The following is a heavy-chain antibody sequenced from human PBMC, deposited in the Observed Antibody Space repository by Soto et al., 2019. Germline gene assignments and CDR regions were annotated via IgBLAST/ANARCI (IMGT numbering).Heavy chain of an antibody. CDR1: GGSLSNYG. CDR2: IIPVFGTP. CDR3: ARGDATKIVVTTYYAMDV. J-gene: IGHJ6*04. Sequence: QVQLVQSGAEVKKPGSSVKVSCKASGGSLSNYGISWVRQAPGQGLEWMGAIIPVFGTPNYAQKFQDRVTITADESTTAVDMELRSLTSEDTAVYYCARGDATKIVVTTYYAMDVWGKGTTVTVSS. V-gene: IGHV1-69*12. D-gene: IGHD3-22*01.